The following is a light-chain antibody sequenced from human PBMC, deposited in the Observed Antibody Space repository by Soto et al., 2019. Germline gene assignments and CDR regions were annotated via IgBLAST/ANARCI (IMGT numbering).Light chain of an antibody. CDR2: WAS. CDR3: QQYNNWPQVT. CDR1: QSVLYSSNNKNY. J-gene: IGKJ5*01. Sequence: DMVMTQSPESVAVSLGERATINCKSSQSVLYSSNNKNYLNWYQQKPGQPPKLLIYWASIRESGVPDRFSGSGSGTDFTLTISSLQAEDVAVYYCQQYNNWPQVTFGQGTRLRL. V-gene: IGKV4-1*01.